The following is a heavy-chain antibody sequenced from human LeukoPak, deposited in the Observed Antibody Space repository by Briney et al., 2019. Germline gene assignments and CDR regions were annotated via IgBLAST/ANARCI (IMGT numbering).Heavy chain of an antibody. J-gene: IGHJ4*02. CDR2: IYTSGRT. Sequence: SETLSLTCTVSSGSISSGSYYWSWTRQPAGKGLEWIGRIYTSGRTDYNPSLKSRVTISVDTSKNQFSLKLSSVTAADTAVYYCARGLWPLSSFDYWGRGTLVTVSS. V-gene: IGHV4-61*02. D-gene: IGHD5-18*01. CDR1: SGSISSGSYY. CDR3: ARGLWPLSSFDY.